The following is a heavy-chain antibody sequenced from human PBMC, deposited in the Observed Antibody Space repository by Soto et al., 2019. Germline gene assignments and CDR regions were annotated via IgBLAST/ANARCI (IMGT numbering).Heavy chain of an antibody. J-gene: IGHJ5*02. CDR3: ARERPDGARLAP. V-gene: IGHV4-30-4*01. CDR1: GGSISSCDYY. CDR2: IYHSGST. D-gene: IGHD6-6*01. Sequence: SETLSLTCTVSGGSISSCDYYWSWIRQPPGKGLEWIGYIYHSGSTYYNPSLKSRVTISVDTSKNQFSLKLSSVTAADTAVYYCARERPDGARLAPWGQGTLVTVSS.